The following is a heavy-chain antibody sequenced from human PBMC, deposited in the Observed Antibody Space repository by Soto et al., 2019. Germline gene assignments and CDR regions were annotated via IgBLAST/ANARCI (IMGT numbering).Heavy chain of an antibody. CDR2: IYYSGST. V-gene: IGHV4-59*01. Sequence: SETLSLTCTVSGGSISSYYWSWIRQPPGKGLEWIGYIYYSGSTNYNPSLKSRVTISVDTSKNQFSLKLSSVTAADTAAYYCARVKETIFGEVYNWFDPRGQGTLVTVS. CDR3: ARVKETIFGEVYNWFDP. CDR1: GGSISSYY. D-gene: IGHD3-3*01. J-gene: IGHJ5*02.